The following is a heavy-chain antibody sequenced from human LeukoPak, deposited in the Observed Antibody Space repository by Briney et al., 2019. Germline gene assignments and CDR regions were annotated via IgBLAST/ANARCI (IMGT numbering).Heavy chain of an antibody. Sequence: SETLSLTCTVSGGSISSYYWSWIRQPPGKGLEWIGYIYYSGSTNYNPSLKSRVTISVDTSKNQFSLKLSSVTAADTAVYYCAREHSSSSVVTAISDASDIWGQGTMVTVSS. CDR1: GGSISSYY. J-gene: IGHJ3*02. D-gene: IGHD2-21*02. CDR2: IYYSGST. V-gene: IGHV4-59*01. CDR3: AREHSSSSVVTAISDASDI.